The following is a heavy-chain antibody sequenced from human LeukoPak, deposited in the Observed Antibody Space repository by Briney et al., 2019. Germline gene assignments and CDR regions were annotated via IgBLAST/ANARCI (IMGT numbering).Heavy chain of an antibody. Sequence: ASVKVSCKASGYTFTSYGISWVRQAPGQGLEWMGWISAYNGNTNYAQKLQGRVTMTTDTSTSTAYMELRSLRSGDTAVYYCASSTVTTSYYYYGMDVWGQGTTVTVSS. D-gene: IGHD4-17*01. CDR2: ISAYNGNT. J-gene: IGHJ6*02. V-gene: IGHV1-18*01. CDR1: GYTFTSYG. CDR3: ASSTVTTSYYYYGMDV.